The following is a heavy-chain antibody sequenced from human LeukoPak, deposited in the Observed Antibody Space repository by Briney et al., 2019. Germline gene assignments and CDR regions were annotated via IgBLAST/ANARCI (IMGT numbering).Heavy chain of an antibody. V-gene: IGHV3-49*04. CDR1: GFTFGDYA. Sequence: PGGSLRLSCTASGFTFGDYAMGWVRQAPGKGLEWVGFIRSKAYGGTTEYAASVKGRFTISRDDSKSIAYLQMNSLKTEDTAVYYCSLGYCSGDNCYSWGLPLPWGQGTLVTVSS. CDR2: IRSKAYGGTT. D-gene: IGHD2-15*01. CDR3: SLGYCSGDNCYSWGLPLP. J-gene: IGHJ4*02.